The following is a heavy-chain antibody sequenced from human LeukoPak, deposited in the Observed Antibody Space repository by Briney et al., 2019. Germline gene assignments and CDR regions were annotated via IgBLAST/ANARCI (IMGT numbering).Heavy chain of an antibody. CDR3: ARTRPNYYDSGGYHLFDY. CDR1: GGSVSSGSYH. Sequence: SETLSLTCTVSGGSVSSGSYHWSWIRQPPGKGLEWIGYIYYSGSTNYNPSLKSRVTISVDTSKNQFSLKLSSVTAADTAVYYCARTRPNYYDSGGYHLFDYWGQGTLVTVSS. D-gene: IGHD3-22*01. V-gene: IGHV4-61*01. CDR2: IYYSGST. J-gene: IGHJ4*02.